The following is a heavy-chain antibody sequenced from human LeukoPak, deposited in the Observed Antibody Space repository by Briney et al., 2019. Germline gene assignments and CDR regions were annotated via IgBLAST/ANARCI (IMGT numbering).Heavy chain of an antibody. Sequence: PGGSLRLSCAASGFTVSSNYMSWVRQAPGKGLEWVSVIYSGGSTYYADSVKGRFTISRDNSKNTLYLQMNSLRAEDTAVYYCARLVRSYDSSGYYFDAFDIWGQGTMVTVSS. CDR1: GFTVSSNY. CDR2: IYSGGST. D-gene: IGHD3-22*01. V-gene: IGHV3-66*04. CDR3: ARLVRSYDSSGYYFDAFDI. J-gene: IGHJ3*02.